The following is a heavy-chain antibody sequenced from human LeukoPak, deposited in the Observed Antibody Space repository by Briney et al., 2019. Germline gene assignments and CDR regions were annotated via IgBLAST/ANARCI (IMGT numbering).Heavy chain of an antibody. CDR1: GFTFSSYA. J-gene: IGHJ4*02. CDR2: ISYDGSNK. CDR3: ARGGSAVYGGNSYYFDY. Sequence: GGSLRLSCAASGFTFSSYAMHWVRQAPGKGLEWVAIISYDGSNKYYADSVKGRFTISRDNSKNTLYLQMNSLRAEDTAVYYCARGGSAVYGGNSYYFDYWGQGTPVTVSS. V-gene: IGHV3-30-3*01. D-gene: IGHD4-23*01.